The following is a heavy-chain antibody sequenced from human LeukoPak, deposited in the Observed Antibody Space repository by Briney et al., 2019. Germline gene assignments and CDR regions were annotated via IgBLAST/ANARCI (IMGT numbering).Heavy chain of an antibody. D-gene: IGHD3-16*02. CDR3: ARAVYDYVWGSYRCVYFDY. CDR2: INHSGST. CDR1: GGSFSGYY. J-gene: IGHJ4*02. Sequence: TSETLSLTCAVYGGSFSGYYWSWIRQPPGKGLEWIGEINHSGSTNYNPSLKSRVTISVDTSKNQFSLKLSSVTAADTAVYYCARAVYDYVWGSYRCVYFDYWGQGTLVTVSS. V-gene: IGHV4-34*01.